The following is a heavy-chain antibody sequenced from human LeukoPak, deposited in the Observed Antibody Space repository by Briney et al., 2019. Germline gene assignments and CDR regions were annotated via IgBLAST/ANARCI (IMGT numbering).Heavy chain of an antibody. D-gene: IGHD6-19*01. V-gene: IGHV1-18*01. CDR3: ARMMSIPVAGHRPLFDY. J-gene: IGHJ4*02. Sequence: ASVKVSCKASGYTFTSYGINWVRQAPGQGLEWMGWISAYNGNTNYAQKLQDRVTMTTDTSTSTAYMELRSLRSGDTATYYCARMMSIPVAGHRPLFDYWGQGTLVTVSS. CDR1: GYTFTSYG. CDR2: ISAYNGNT.